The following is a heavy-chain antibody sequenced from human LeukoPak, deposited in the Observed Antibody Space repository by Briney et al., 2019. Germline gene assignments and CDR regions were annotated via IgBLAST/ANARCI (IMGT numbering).Heavy chain of an antibody. V-gene: IGHV4-4*07. J-gene: IGHJ6*02. CDR1: GGSIRSYF. CDR3: ARDLIAAAGTQAYYYGTDV. CDR2: IYTNGST. D-gene: IGHD6-13*01. Sequence: PSETLSLTCTVSGGSIRSYFWTWIRQPAGKGLEWIGLIYTNGSTNYNPSIQSRVTMSVDLSKNQFSLKLNSVPAADTAVYYCARDLIAAAGTQAYYYGTDVWGQGTTVTVSS.